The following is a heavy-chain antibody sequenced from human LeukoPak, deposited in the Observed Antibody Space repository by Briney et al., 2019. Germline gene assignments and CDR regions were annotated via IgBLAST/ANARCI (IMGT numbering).Heavy chain of an antibody. D-gene: IGHD1-26*01. CDR2: IIPIFGPP. Sequence: ASVKVSCKASGGTFSTNGISWVRQAPGQGLEWMGRIIPIFGPPKYAQKFQGTVTITTDESTGTAYMELSSLTSEDTAVYYCARSSGSHYYFDYWGQGTLVTVSS. V-gene: IGHV1-69*05. CDR1: GGTFSTNG. J-gene: IGHJ4*02. CDR3: ARSSGSHYYFDY.